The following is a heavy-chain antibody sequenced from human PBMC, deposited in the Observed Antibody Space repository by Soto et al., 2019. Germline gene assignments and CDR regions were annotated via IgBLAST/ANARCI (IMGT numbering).Heavy chain of an antibody. CDR1: GYTFTSYG. CDR3: ARGSNVLLWCGESRHDWFAP. Sequence: ASVKVSWKASGYTFTSYGISWVRQAPGQGLEWMGWISAYNGNTNYAQKLQGRVTMTTDTSTSTAYMELRSLRSDDTAVYYCARGSNVLLWCGESRHDWFAPWTQGTLVTVSS. J-gene: IGHJ5*02. V-gene: IGHV1-18*01. CDR2: ISAYNGNT. D-gene: IGHD3-10*01.